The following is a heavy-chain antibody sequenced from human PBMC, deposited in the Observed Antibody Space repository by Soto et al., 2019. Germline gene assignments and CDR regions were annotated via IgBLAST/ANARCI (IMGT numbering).Heavy chain of an antibody. CDR3: ARDSGPDYYGMDV. Sequence: LRLSCAASRFTFSSYSMNWVRQAPGKGLEWVSSISSSSSYIYYADSVKGRFTISRDNAKNSLYLQMNSLRAEDTAVYYCARDSGPDYYGMDVWGQGTTVTVSS. D-gene: IGHD6-25*01. J-gene: IGHJ6*02. V-gene: IGHV3-21*01. CDR2: ISSSSSYI. CDR1: RFTFSSYS.